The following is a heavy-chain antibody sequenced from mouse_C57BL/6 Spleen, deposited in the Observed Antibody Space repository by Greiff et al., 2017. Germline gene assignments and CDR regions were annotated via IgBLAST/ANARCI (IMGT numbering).Heavy chain of an antibody. Sequence: VHVKQSGPELVKPGASVKISCKASGYSFTDSNMNWVKQSNGKSLEWIGVINPNYGTPSYNQKFKGKATLTVDQSSSTAYMQLNSLTSEDSAVYYCARGGLGHYYAMDYWGQGTSVTVSS. CDR3: ARGGLGHYYAMDY. V-gene: IGHV1-39*01. J-gene: IGHJ4*01. CDR2: INPNYGTP. CDR1: GYSFTDSN. D-gene: IGHD4-1*01.